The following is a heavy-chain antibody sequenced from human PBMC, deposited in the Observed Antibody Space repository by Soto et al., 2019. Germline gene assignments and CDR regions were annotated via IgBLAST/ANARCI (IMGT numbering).Heavy chain of an antibody. V-gene: IGHV3-23*01. D-gene: IGHD1-26*01. CDR1: GFTFSSYA. J-gene: IGHJ4*02. CDR3: ARRGSGSYYDY. CDR2: ISGSGGST. Sequence: EVQLLESGGGLVQPGGSLRLSCAASGFTFSSYAMRWVRQAPVKGLEWVSAISGSGGSTYYADSVKGRFTISRDNSKNTLYLQMTGLSAEDTAVYYCARRGSGSYYDYWGQGTLVTVSS.